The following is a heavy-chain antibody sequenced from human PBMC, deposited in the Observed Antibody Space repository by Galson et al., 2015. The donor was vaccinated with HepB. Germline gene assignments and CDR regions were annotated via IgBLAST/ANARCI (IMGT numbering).Heavy chain of an antibody. CDR1: GYTFTSYG. V-gene: IGHV1-18*04. CDR2: ISAYNGNT. D-gene: IGHD2-2*02. Sequence: SVKVSCKASGYTFTSYGISWVRQAPGQGLEWMGWISAYNGNTNYAQKLQGRVTMTTDTSTSTAYMELRSLRSDDTAVYYCARWDCSSTSCYTYYYYGMDVWGQGTTVTVSS. J-gene: IGHJ6*02. CDR3: ARWDCSSTSCYTYYYYGMDV.